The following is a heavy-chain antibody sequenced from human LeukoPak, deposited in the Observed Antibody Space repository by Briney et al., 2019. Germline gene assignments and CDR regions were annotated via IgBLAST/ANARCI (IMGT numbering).Heavy chain of an antibody. CDR1: GFTFSSYG. J-gene: IGHJ4*02. V-gene: IGHV3-30*03. Sequence: GGSLRLSCAASGFTFSSYGMHWVRQAPGKGLEWVSVTSYDGNNKFYADSVKGRFTISRDNSKNTLYLQMNSLKAEDTAVYYCGRIDTAMVNTMGHWGQGTLVTVSS. CDR2: TSYDGNNK. D-gene: IGHD5-18*01. CDR3: GRIDTAMVNTMGH.